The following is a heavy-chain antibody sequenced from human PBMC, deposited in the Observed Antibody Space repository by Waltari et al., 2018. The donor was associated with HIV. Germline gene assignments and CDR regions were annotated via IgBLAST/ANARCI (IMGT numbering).Heavy chain of an antibody. CDR3: AREGGRVGGSEPDY. CDR1: GGSISSYY. J-gene: IGHJ4*02. Sequence: QVQLQESGPGLVKPSETLSLTCTVSGGSISSYYWSWIRQPPGKGLEWIGYIYYSGSTNHNPSLKSRVTISVDTAKNQFSLKLSSVTAADTAVYYCAREGGRVGGSEPDYWGQGTLVTVSS. CDR2: IYYSGST. V-gene: IGHV4-59*01. D-gene: IGHD1-26*01.